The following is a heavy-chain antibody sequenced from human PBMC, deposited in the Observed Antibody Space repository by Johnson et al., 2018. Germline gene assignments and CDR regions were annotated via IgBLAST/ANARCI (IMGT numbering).Heavy chain of an antibody. D-gene: IGHD4-17*01. CDR2: ISGSGSST. CDR3: VRGDYPLYSLDV. V-gene: IGHV3-23*04. CDR1: GFTFGDYA. Sequence: VQLVESGGALVQPGGSLRLSCSASGFTFGDYAMNWVRQAPGKGLEWVSAISGSGSSTFYPESGRGRFTISRDISRNTLYLQMNSLRAEDTAVYYCVRGDYPLYSLDVWGQGTTVTVS. J-gene: IGHJ6*02.